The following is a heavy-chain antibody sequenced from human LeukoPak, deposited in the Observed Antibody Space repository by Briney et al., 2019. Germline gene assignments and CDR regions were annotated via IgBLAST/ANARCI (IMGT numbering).Heavy chain of an antibody. Sequence: PSETLSLPRAFPGVPLGVFYWAGAPQTPGKGLEWIGEINHSGYTNDSPSLKSRVTLSIDTSRKQFSLNLRSVTVADAGTYYCTRMTTGHDYWGQGTLVTVSS. V-gene: IGHV4-34*01. J-gene: IGHJ4*02. CDR2: INHSGYT. D-gene: IGHD4-17*01. CDR1: GVPLGVFY. CDR3: TRMTTGHDY.